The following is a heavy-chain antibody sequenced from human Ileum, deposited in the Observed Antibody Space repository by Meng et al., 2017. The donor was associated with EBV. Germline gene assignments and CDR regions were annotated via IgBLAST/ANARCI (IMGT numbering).Heavy chain of an antibody. CDR2: IHHTRGP. CDR1: GDSISNEHW. J-gene: IGHJ4*02. Sequence: QVQLQGSGPGLVGPSGTLSLTCSVSGDSISNEHWWSWVRQSPGKGLEWIGEIHHTRGPNYNPSLKSRVIISVDKSNNHFSLRLSAVTAADTAAYYCASNGASSLDHWGQGTLVTVSS. D-gene: IGHD2-8*01. V-gene: IGHV4-4*02. CDR3: ASNGASSLDH.